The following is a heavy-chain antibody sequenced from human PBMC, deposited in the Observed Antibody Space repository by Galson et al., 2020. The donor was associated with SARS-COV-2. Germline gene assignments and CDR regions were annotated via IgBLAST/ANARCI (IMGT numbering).Heavy chain of an antibody. CDR1: GFTFSDYY. CDR2: ISSSGSTI. Sequence: GGSMRLSCAASGFTFSDYYMSWIRQAPGKGLEWVSYISSSGSTIYSADSVKGRFTISRDNAKNSLYLQMNSLRAEDTAVYYCARDLYCSGGSCYSDGMDVWGQGTTVTVSS. J-gene: IGHJ6*02. V-gene: IGHV3-11*01. CDR3: ARDLYCSGGSCYSDGMDV. D-gene: IGHD2-15*01.